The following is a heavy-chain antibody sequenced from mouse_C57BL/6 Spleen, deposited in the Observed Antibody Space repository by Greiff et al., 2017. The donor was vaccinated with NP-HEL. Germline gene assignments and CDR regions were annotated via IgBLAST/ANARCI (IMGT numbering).Heavy chain of an antibody. D-gene: IGHD4-1*01. CDR2: IYPSDSET. J-gene: IGHJ1*03. CDR1: RYTFTSYW. CDR3: ARKLGRYFDV. V-gene: IGHV1-61*01. Sequence: QVQLQQPGAELVRPGSSVKLSCKASRYTFTSYWMDWVKQRPGQGLEWIGNIYPSDSETHYNQKFKDKATLTVDKSSSTAYMQLSSLTSEDSAVYYCARKLGRYFDVWGTGTTVTVSS.